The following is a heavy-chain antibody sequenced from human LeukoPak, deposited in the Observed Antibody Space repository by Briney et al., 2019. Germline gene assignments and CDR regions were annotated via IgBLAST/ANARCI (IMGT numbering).Heavy chain of an antibody. CDR2: INTNTGNP. D-gene: IGHD3-22*01. CDR3: VLGSGSPDAFDI. Sequence: ASVKVSCKASGYTFTSYAMSWVRQAPGQGLEWMGWINTNTGNPTYAQGFTGRFVFSLDPSVSTAYLQISSLKAEDTAVYYCVLGSGSPDAFDIWGQGTMVTVSS. J-gene: IGHJ3*02. CDR1: GYTFTSYA. V-gene: IGHV7-4-1*02.